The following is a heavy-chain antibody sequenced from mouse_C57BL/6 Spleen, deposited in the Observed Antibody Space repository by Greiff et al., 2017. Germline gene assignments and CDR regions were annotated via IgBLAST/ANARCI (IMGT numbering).Heavy chain of an antibody. V-gene: IGHV1-74*01. Sequence: QVQLQQPGAELVKPGASVKVSCKASGYTFTSYWMPWVKQRPGQGLEWIGGIHPSDRGTNYNQQFKGKATLTVEKSSRTAYMQLSSLTSDDSSVYYCAIRDYYSSSYWYFDVWGTGTTVTVSS. CDR2: IHPSDRGT. CDR1: GYTFTSYW. J-gene: IGHJ1*03. D-gene: IGHD1-1*01. CDR3: AIRDYYSSSYWYFDV.